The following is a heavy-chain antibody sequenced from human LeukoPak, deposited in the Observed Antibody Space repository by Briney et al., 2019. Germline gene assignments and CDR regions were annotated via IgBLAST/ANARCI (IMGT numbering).Heavy chain of an antibody. CDR2: IIPIFGTA. D-gene: IGHD2-21*01. J-gene: IGHJ3*01. V-gene: IGHV1-69*05. Sequence: GSSVKVSCKASGGTFSSYAISWVRQAPGQGLEWMGGIIPIFGTANYAQKFQGRVTITTDESTSTAYMELSSLRSEDTAVYYCAIIGCYRGVCAFDVWGQGTMVTVSS. CDR3: AIIGCYRGVCAFDV. CDR1: GGTFSSYA.